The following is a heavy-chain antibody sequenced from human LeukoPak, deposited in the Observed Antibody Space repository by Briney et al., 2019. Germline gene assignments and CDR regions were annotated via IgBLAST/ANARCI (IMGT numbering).Heavy chain of an antibody. J-gene: IGHJ4*02. CDR1: GYTFTSYY. Sequence: ASVKVSCKASGYTFTSYYLQWVRQAPGQGLEWMGWINPNSGGTNYAQKFQGRVTMTRDTSITTAYMELSRLKSDDTAVYYCARVMAGPDYWGQGALVTVSS. V-gene: IGHV1-2*02. CDR3: ARVMAGPDY. D-gene: IGHD5-24*01. CDR2: INPNSGGT.